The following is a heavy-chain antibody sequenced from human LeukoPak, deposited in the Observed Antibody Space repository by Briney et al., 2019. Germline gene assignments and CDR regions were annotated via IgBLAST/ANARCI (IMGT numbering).Heavy chain of an antibody. Sequence: QSGGSLRLSCAASGFTFSSYSMNWVRQAPGKGLEWVSYISSSSSTIYYADSVKGRFTISRDNAKNSLYLQMNSLRAEDTAVYYCAKDRRLAAFDYGGQGTLVTVSS. V-gene: IGHV3-48*01. D-gene: IGHD6-25*01. CDR1: GFTFSSYS. J-gene: IGHJ4*02. CDR3: AKDRRLAAFDY. CDR2: ISSSSSTI.